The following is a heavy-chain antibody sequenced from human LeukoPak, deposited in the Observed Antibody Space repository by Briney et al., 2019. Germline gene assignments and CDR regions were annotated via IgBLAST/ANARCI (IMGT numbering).Heavy chain of an antibody. CDR1: GGSITTSGYY. Sequence: SETLSLTCAVSGGSITTSGYYLHWIRQPPGKGREWVGTMYYSGSTYYNPSLKSRVNISVDTSKNQCTLKLRSVTAADTAVCYSARGYQLLGKFDYWGQGTLVTVSS. J-gene: IGHJ4*02. CDR3: ARGYQLLGKFDY. CDR2: MYYSGST. V-gene: IGHV4-39*06. D-gene: IGHD2-2*01.